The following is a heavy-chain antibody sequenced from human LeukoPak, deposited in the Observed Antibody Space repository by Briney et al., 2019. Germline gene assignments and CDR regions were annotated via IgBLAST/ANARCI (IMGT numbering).Heavy chain of an antibody. CDR2: ISTSSSTI. CDR3: ARWGTTTN. V-gene: IGHV3-48*01. CDR1: GFTFGSYS. J-gene: IGHJ4*02. Sequence: GGSLRLSCAASGFTFGSYSMNWVRQAPGKGLEWISYISTSSSTIYYADSVKGRFTISRDNVKNSLYLQMNSLRADDTAVYYCARWGTTTNWGQGTLVTVSS. D-gene: IGHD1-26*01.